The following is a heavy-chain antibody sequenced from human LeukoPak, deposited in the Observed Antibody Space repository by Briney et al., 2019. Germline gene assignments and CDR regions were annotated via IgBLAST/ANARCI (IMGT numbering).Heavy chain of an antibody. Sequence: ASVKVSCKASGYTFTSYGISWVRQAPGQGLEWMGWISAYNGNTNYAQKLQGRVTMTTDTSTSTAYMELRSLRSDDTAVYYCAREGRSRYFDWLSTLQGHNWFDPWGQGTLVTVSS. D-gene: IGHD3-9*01. CDR1: GYTFTSYG. CDR2: ISAYNGNT. V-gene: IGHV1-18*01. CDR3: AREGRSRYFDWLSTLQGHNWFDP. J-gene: IGHJ5*02.